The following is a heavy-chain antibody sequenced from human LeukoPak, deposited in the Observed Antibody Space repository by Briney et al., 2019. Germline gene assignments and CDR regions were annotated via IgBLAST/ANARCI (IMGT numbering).Heavy chain of an antibody. Sequence: ASVKVSCKASGYTFTSYDINWVRQAPGQGLEWMGSIFPVSGPTTHAQKFQGRVTITADESTSAVYMEMRSLRSDDTAVFFCATGSHGGVDYWGQGTLVTVSS. CDR3: ATGSHGGVDY. CDR1: GYTFTSYD. V-gene: IGHV1-69*13. CDR2: IFPVSGPT. D-gene: IGHD3-10*01. J-gene: IGHJ4*02.